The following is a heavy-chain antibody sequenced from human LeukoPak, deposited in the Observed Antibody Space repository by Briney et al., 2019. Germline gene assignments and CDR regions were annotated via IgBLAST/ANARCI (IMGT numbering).Heavy chain of an antibody. CDR3: ARREYYDYVWGSYRPRPFDY. CDR2: INHSGST. V-gene: IGHV4-34*01. CDR1: GGSFSGYY. Sequence: PSETLSLTCAVYGGSFSGYYWSWIRQPPGKGLEWIGEINHSGSTNYNPSLKSRVTISVDTSKNQFSLELSSVTAADTAVYYCARREYYDYVWGSYRPRPFDYWGQGTLVTVSS. J-gene: IGHJ4*02. D-gene: IGHD3-16*02.